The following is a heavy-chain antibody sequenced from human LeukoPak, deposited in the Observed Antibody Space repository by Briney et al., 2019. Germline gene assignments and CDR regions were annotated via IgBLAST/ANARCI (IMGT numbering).Heavy chain of an antibody. J-gene: IGHJ4*02. V-gene: IGHV1-2*04. CDR3: ARAQGAAFTTVTNTFDY. CDR2: INPNSGGT. Sequence: GASVKVSCKASGYTFTGYYMHRVRQAPGQGLEWMGWINPNSGGTNYAQKFQGWVTMTRDTSISTAYMELSRLRSDDTAVYYCARAQGAAFTTVTNTFDYWGQGTLVTVSS. D-gene: IGHD4-17*01. CDR1: GYTFTGYY.